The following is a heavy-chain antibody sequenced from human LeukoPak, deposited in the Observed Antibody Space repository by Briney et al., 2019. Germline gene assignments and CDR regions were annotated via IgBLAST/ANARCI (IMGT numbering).Heavy chain of an antibody. D-gene: IGHD3-9*01. Sequence: GASVKVSCKASGYRFTSYGISWVRQAPGQGLERMGWISAYNGNTNYAQKLQGRVTMITDTSTSTAYMELRSLRSDDTAVYYCARGGDGDILTGLVFDYWGQGTLVTVSS. CDR3: ARGGDGDILTGLVFDY. CDR1: GYRFTSYG. V-gene: IGHV1-18*01. J-gene: IGHJ4*02. CDR2: ISAYNGNT.